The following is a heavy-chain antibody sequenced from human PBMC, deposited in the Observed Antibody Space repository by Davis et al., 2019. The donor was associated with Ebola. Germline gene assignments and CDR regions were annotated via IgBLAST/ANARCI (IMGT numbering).Heavy chain of an antibody. CDR1: GFTFNIFD. J-gene: IGHJ4*02. Sequence: GGSLRLSCAASGFTFNIFDMHWVRQAPGRGLEWVAFVRSHGSDDHYADSVKGRFIISRDNSKNTLYLQMNSLRPEDTAVYYCARDSDDNSFDYWGQGTLVTVSS. CDR2: VRSHGSDD. D-gene: IGHD1-1*01. V-gene: IGHV3-30*02. CDR3: ARDSDDNSFDY.